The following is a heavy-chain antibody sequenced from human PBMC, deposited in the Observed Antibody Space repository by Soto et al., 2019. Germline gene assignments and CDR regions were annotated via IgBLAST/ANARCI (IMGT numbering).Heavy chain of an antibody. CDR2: ISAYNGNT. Sequence: GASVKVSCKASGYTFTSYGISWVRQAPGQGLEWMGWISAYNGNTNYAQKFQGRVTITRDTSTSTAYMELSSLRSEDTAVYYCARDLVQTSSGWTYYYYGMDVWGQGTTVTVSS. D-gene: IGHD6-19*01. CDR1: GYTFTSYG. J-gene: IGHJ6*02. V-gene: IGHV1-18*01. CDR3: ARDLVQTSSGWTYYYYGMDV.